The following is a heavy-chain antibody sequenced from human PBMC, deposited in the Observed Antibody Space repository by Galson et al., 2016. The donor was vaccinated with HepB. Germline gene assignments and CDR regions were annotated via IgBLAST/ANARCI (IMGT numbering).Heavy chain of an antibody. D-gene: IGHD1-26*01. V-gene: IGHV1-46*01. CDR2: INPKGGST. CDR1: GYSFTNHF. Sequence: SVKVSCKASGYSFTNHFMHWVRQAPGQGLEWLGIINPKGGSTTYAQKFQGRVNFTRDTSTSTVYMELSSLRSEDTALYFCARDHTSGKKTNWFDPWGRGTLVTVSS. CDR3: ARDHTSGKKTNWFDP. J-gene: IGHJ5*02.